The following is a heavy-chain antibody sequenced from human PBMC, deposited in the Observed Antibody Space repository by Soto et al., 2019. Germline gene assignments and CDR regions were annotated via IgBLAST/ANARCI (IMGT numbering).Heavy chain of an antibody. V-gene: IGHV3-23*01. CDR3: AKALSPSDYYDTSGYYQKNFDD. D-gene: IGHD3-22*01. CDR2: ISGSGGST. J-gene: IGHJ4*02. Sequence: LRLSCAASGFTFSSYAMSWVRQAPGKGLEWVSAISGSGGSTYYADSVKGRFSISRDNSKNTLYLQMNSLRAEDTAVYYCAKALSPSDYYDTSGYYQKNFDDWGQGTLVTVSS. CDR1: GFTFSSYA.